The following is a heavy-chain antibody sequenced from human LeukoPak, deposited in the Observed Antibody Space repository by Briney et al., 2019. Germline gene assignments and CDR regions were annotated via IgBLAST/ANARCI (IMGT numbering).Heavy chain of an antibody. CDR1: GFTFSSYG. Sequence: GGSLRLSCAASGFTFSSYGMHWVRQAPGKGLEWVSFISGSGETTYFADSVKGRFTISRDNSKNTLYLQMNSLRAEDTAVYYCAKDPWFGESWGQGTLVTVSS. J-gene: IGHJ5*02. V-gene: IGHV3-23*01. D-gene: IGHD3-10*01. CDR2: ISGSGETT. CDR3: AKDPWFGES.